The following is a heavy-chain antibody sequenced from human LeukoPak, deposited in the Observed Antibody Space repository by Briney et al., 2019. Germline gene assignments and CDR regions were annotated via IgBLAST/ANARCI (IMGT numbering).Heavy chain of an antibody. D-gene: IGHD5-24*01. CDR3: ARREMTTPYLDY. V-gene: IGHV5-51*01. CDR2: IYPGYSDT. Sequence: GGSLKISRNGSGYSLTNYWIAWVRQLPGKGLEWMGSIYPGYSDTRYRPSFQGQVTISVDKSIFTAYLQWSSLKASDTAMYYCARREMTTPYLDYWGQRTLVTVSS. CDR1: GYSLTNYW. J-gene: IGHJ4*02.